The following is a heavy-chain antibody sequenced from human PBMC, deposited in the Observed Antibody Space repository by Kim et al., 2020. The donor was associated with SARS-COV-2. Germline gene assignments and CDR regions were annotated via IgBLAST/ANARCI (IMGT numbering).Heavy chain of an antibody. J-gene: IGHJ3*02. Sequence: PSFQGQVTISADKSISTAYLQWSSLKASDTAMYYCASTLRWELLQAFDIWGQGTMVTVSS. CDR3: ASTLRWELLQAFDI. V-gene: IGHV5-51*01. D-gene: IGHD1-26*01.